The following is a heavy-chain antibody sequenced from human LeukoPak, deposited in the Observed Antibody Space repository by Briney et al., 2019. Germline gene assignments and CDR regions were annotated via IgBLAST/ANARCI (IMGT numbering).Heavy chain of an antibody. Sequence: SVKVSCKASGGTFSSYAISWVRQAPGQGLEWMGRIIPILGMANYAQKFQGRVTITADKSTSTAYMELSSLRSEDTAVYYCAREGSMEQDYYYGMDVWGQGTTVTVSS. CDR3: AREGSMEQDYYYGMDV. J-gene: IGHJ6*02. CDR2: IIPILGMA. CDR1: GGTFSSYA. D-gene: IGHD2/OR15-2a*01. V-gene: IGHV1-69*04.